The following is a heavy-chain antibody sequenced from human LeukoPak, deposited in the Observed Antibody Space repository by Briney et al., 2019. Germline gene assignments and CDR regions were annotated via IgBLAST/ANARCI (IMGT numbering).Heavy chain of an antibody. Sequence: SVKVSCKASGGTFSSYAISWVRQAPGQGPEWMGGIIPIFGTANYAQKFQGRVTITTDESTSTAYMELSSLRSEDTAVYYCARSLFEMATTGFFDYWGQGTLVTVSS. V-gene: IGHV1-69*05. CDR2: IIPIFGTA. J-gene: IGHJ4*02. CDR1: GGTFSSYA. CDR3: ARSLFEMATTGFFDY. D-gene: IGHD5-24*01.